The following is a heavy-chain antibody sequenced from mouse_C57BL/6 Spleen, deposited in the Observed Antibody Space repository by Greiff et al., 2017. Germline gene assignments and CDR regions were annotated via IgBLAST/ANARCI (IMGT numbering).Heavy chain of an antibody. CDR2: IRNKANGYTT. CDR3: ARYGCYAMEC. J-gene: IGHJ4*01. CDR1: GFTFTDYY. V-gene: IGHV7-3*01. Sequence: EVKLVESGGGLVQPGGSLSLSCAASGFTFTDYYMSWVRQPPGKALEWLGFIRNKANGYTTEYSASVKGRFTISRDNYQSILYLQMNTLRAEDSATYYCARYGCYAMECWGQGTSVTVSS.